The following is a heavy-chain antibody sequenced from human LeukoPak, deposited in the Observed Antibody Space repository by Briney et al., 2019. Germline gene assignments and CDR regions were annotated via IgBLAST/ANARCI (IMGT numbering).Heavy chain of an antibody. D-gene: IGHD2-2*01. CDR2: ISYDGSNK. CDR1: GFTFSSYA. V-gene: IGHV3-30-3*02. Sequence: GGSLRLSCAASGFTFSSYAMHWVRQAPGKGLEWVAVISYDGSNKYYADSVKGRFSVSRDNSKNMVYLELNSLRAEDTAVYYCAKNHEHGRYAGFDFWAEGALVAVSS. CDR3: AKNHEHGRYAGFDF. J-gene: IGHJ3*01.